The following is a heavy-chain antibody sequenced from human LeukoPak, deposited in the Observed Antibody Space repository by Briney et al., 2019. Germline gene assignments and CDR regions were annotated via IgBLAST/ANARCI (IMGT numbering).Heavy chain of an antibody. CDR3: ARVLSGSWDWFDP. J-gene: IGHJ5*02. D-gene: IGHD3-22*01. Sequence: GRSLRLSCAASGFTFDDYAMHWVRQAPGKGLVWVSRINTDGSRITYADSVKGRFTISRDNAVNTVYLQMNSLRAEDTAVYYCARVLSGSWDWFDPWGQGTLVTVSS. CDR1: GFTFDDYA. V-gene: IGHV3-74*01. CDR2: INTDGSRI.